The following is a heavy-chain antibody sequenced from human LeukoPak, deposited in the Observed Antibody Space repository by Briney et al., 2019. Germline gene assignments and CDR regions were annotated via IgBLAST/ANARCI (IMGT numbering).Heavy chain of an antibody. CDR2: IIPILGIA. CDR1: GGTFSSYA. J-gene: IGHJ3*02. V-gene: IGHV1-69*04. D-gene: IGHD3-9*01. Sequence: GASVKVSCKASGGTFSSYAISWVRQAPGQGPEWMGRIIPILGIANYAQKFQGRVTITADKSTSTAYMELSSLRSEDTAVYYCARFDTDAFDIWGQGTMVTVSS. CDR3: ARFDTDAFDI.